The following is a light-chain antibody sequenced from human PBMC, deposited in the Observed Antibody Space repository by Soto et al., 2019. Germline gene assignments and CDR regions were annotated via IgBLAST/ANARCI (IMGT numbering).Light chain of an antibody. CDR1: NPYSGDNY. Sequence: QSVLTQPPSVSAAPGAKVTISCSGHNPYSGDNYMSWYQRFPGAAPTLLIYDNNKLPSGIPDRFSGFKFGTAGALDITGLQTGDEADYFCGTWDSTLSVWVFGGGTKVTVL. CDR3: GTWDSTLSVWV. V-gene: IGLV1-51*01. J-gene: IGLJ3*02. CDR2: DNN.